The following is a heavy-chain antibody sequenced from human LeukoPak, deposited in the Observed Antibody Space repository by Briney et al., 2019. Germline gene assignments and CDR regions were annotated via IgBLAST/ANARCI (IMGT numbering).Heavy chain of an antibody. CDR2: IWYDGSNK. V-gene: IGHV3-33*01. D-gene: IGHD3-22*01. J-gene: IGHJ4*02. CDR3: ARGEYYYDSSGYYRQFDY. CDR1: GFTFSSYG. Sequence: GGSLRLSCAASGFTFSSYGMHWVRQAPGKGLEWVAVIWYDGSNKYYADSVKGRFTISRDNPKSTLYLQMNSLRVEDTAVYYCARGEYYYDSSGYYRQFDYWGQGTLVTVSS.